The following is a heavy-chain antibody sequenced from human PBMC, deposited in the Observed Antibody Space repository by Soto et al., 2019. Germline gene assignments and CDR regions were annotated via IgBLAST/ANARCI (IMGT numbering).Heavy chain of an antibody. CDR3: AKVQEFCGFNCYIVDS. D-gene: IGHD2-21*02. J-gene: IGHJ4*02. Sequence: VQLLESGGGLVQPGGSVRLSCAASGFPFSHYAMSWVRQAPGKGLEWVSAISGNGADTTYADSVRGRFTISRDNSKDTMYLQMNSLRADDTAVYYCAKVQEFCGFNCYIVDSWGQGVLVTVSS. CDR2: ISGNGADT. V-gene: IGHV3-23*01. CDR1: GFPFSHYA.